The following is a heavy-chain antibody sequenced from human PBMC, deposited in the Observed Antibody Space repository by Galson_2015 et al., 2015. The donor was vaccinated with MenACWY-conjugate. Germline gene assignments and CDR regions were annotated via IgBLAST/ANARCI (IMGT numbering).Heavy chain of an antibody. Sequence: SLRLSCAASGFTFSSYAMHWVRQAPGTGLEWVAVISYVGSNKYYADSVEGLFTISRDNSRNTLYLQMSSLRAEDTAVYYCARDRIVGATCFDYWGQGTLVTVSA. CDR3: ARDRIVGATCFDY. CDR1: GFTFSSYA. CDR2: ISYVGSNK. J-gene: IGHJ4*02. D-gene: IGHD1-26*01. V-gene: IGHV3-30-3*01.